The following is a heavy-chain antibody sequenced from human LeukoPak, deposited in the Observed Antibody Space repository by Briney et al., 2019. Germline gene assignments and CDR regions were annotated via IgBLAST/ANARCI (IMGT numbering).Heavy chain of an antibody. CDR1: GFTVSSNY. V-gene: IGHV3-23*01. CDR3: AKEAFNWLRSHYYGVDV. D-gene: IGHD5-12*01. CDR2: ISGSGGST. Sequence: GGSLRLSCAASGFTVSSNYMSWVRQAPGKGLEWVSAISGSGGSTHYADSVKGRFTISRDNSKNTLYLQMNSLRAEDTAVYYCAKEAFNWLRSHYYGVDVWGQGTTVTVSS. J-gene: IGHJ6*02.